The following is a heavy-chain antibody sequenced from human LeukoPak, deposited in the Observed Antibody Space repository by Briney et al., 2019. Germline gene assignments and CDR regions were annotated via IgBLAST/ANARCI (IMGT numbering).Heavy chain of an antibody. CDR2: INPNSGGT. CDR1: GYTFTGYY. CDR3: ARGPHYYDPPDY. Sequence: ASVKVSCKAPGYTFTGYYMYWVRQAPGQGLEWVGWINPNSGGTNYAQKFQGRVTMTRDTSISTAYMELSRLGSDDTAVYYCARGPHYYDPPDYWGQGTLVTVSS. D-gene: IGHD3-22*01. V-gene: IGHV1-2*02. J-gene: IGHJ4*02.